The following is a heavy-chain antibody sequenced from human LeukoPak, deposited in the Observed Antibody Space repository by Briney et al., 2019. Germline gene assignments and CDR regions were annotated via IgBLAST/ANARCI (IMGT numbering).Heavy chain of an antibody. J-gene: IGHJ4*02. D-gene: IGHD7-27*01. Sequence: GGSLRLSCAASGFSLSNYWMNWVRQAPGKGLEWVANIKQDGSEKNYVGSVKGRFSISRDNAKNSLILQMNSLRDEDTAVYYCARGVWAPFDSWGQGTLVSVSS. CDR2: IKQDGSEK. CDR3: ARGVWAPFDS. V-gene: IGHV3-7*01. CDR1: GFSLSNYW.